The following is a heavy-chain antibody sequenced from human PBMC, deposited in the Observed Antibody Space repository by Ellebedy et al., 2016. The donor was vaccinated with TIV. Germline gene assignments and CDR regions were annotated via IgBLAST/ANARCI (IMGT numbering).Heavy chain of an antibody. CDR3: ARGKGESSSSRTKTAHYYGMDV. J-gene: IGHJ6*02. V-gene: IGHV3-21*01. D-gene: IGHD6-6*01. CDR1: GFTFSSYA. CDR2: ISSSSSYI. Sequence: GESLKISXAASGFTFSSYAMSWVRQAPGKGLEWVSSISSSSSYIYYADSVKGRFTISRDNAKNSLYLQMNSLRAEDTAVYYCARGKGESSSSRTKTAHYYGMDVWGQGTTVTVSS.